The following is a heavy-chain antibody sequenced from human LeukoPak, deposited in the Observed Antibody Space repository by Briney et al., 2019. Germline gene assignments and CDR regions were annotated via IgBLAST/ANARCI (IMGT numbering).Heavy chain of an antibody. CDR2: IYYSGST. CDR3: ARSYSGYDHRAFGYFDY. Sequence: SETLSLTCAVYGGSFSGYYWSWIRQPPGKGLEWIGYIYYSGSTNYNPSLKSRVTISVDTSKNQFSLKLSSVTAADTAVYYCARSYSGYDHRAFGYFDYWGQGTLVTGSS. V-gene: IGHV4-59*08. J-gene: IGHJ4*02. D-gene: IGHD5-12*01. CDR1: GGSFSGYY.